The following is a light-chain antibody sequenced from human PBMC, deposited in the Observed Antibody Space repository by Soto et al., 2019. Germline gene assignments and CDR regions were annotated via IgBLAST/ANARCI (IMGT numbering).Light chain of an antibody. CDR1: SSDVGGHNF. J-gene: IGLJ2*01. CDR2: EVS. V-gene: IGLV2-8*01. Sequence: QSVLTQPPSASGSPGQSVTISCTGTSSDVGGHNFVSWYQQHPGKAPKFLIYEVSKRPSGVPDRFSGSKSGITASLTVSGLKADDEAYYYCSAYAGNNNPVIFGGGTKLTVL. CDR3: SAYAGNNNPVI.